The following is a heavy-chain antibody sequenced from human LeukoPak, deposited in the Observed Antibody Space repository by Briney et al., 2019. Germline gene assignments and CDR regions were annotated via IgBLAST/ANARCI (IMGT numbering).Heavy chain of an antibody. CDR1: GFSFSDHY. Sequence: GGSLRLSCAVSGFSFSDHYMDWVRQAPGKALEWVSYISSGSSTIFYADSVKGRFTISRDNAKNSLYLQMNSLRDDDTAVYYCARRGAAAGPDFDYWGQGTLVTVSS. J-gene: IGHJ4*02. V-gene: IGHV3-48*02. CDR2: ISSGSSTI. D-gene: IGHD6-13*01. CDR3: ARRGAAAGPDFDY.